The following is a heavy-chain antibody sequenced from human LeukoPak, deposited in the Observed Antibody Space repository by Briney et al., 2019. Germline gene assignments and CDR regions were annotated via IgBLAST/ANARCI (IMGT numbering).Heavy chain of an antibody. CDR3: ARDLVCPVNCKDS. CDR2: VIPTLGIA. Sequence: SVKVSCKASGGTFSNEAISWVRQAPGQGLEWMGRVIPTLGIALYAQRFKGRVTITADKSTSTAYMELSSLTFEDTVVYFCARDLVCPVNCKDSWGQGTLVTVSS. V-gene: IGHV1-69*04. J-gene: IGHJ4*02. D-gene: IGHD3/OR15-3a*01. CDR1: GGTFSNEA.